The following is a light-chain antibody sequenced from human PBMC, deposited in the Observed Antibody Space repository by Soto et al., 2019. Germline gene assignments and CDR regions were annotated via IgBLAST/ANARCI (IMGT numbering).Light chain of an antibody. Sequence: QPASVSGSPGQSITISCTGTSSDVGGYNYVSWYQQHPGKAPKLMIYEVSNRPSGVSNRFSGSKSGNTASLTISGLQAEDEADYYCCSCTSSTTLVFGTGTKLTVL. V-gene: IGLV2-14*01. CDR3: CSCTSSTTLV. CDR1: SSDVGGYNY. J-gene: IGLJ1*01. CDR2: EVS.